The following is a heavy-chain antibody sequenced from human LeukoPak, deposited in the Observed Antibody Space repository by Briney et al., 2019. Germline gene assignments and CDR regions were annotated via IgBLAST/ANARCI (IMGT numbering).Heavy chain of an antibody. V-gene: IGHV4-59*01. CDR1: GGSISRYY. CDR2: IYYSGST. J-gene: IGHJ6*02. Sequence: SETLSLTCTVSGGSISRYYWSWIRQFPGKGLEWIGYIYYSGSTNYNPSLKSRVTISVDTSKNQFSLKLSSVIAADTAVYYCARVTTYYDILTGYYYYYGMDVWGQGTTVTVSS. D-gene: IGHD3-9*01. CDR3: ARVTTYYDILTGYYYYYGMDV.